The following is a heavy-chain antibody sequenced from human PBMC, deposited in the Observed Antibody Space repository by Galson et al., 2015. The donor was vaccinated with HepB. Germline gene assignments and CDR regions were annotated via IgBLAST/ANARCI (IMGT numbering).Heavy chain of an antibody. V-gene: IGHV3-48*01. CDR1: GFTFSSYS. D-gene: IGHD3-22*01. CDR3: ARLGWHTSSDVEY. J-gene: IGHJ4*02. Sequence: SLRLSCAASGFTFSSYSMNWVRQAPGKGLEWVSYISSSSTTIYYADSVKGRFTISRDNAKNSLYLQMNSLRAEDTAVYYCARLGWHTSSDVEYWGQGTLVTVSS. CDR2: ISSSSTTI.